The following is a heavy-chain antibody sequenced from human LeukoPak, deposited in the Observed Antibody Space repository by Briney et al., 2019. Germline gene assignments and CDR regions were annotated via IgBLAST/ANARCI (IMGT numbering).Heavy chain of an antibody. J-gene: IGHJ4*02. CDR1: GFTFDDYA. V-gene: IGHV3-9*01. CDR3: AKERIVGGYRYGPFDH. D-gene: IGHD5-18*01. Sequence: QPGRSLRLSCAASGFTFDDYAIHWVRQVPGKGLEWVSGISWNSGTIGYEVSVKGRFTISRDNAKNSLYLQMNSLRAEDTALYYCAKERIVGGYRYGPFDHWGQGTLVTVSS. CDR2: ISWNSGTI.